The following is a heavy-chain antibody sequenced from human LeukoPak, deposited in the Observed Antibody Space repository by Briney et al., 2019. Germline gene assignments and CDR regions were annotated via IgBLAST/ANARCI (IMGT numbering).Heavy chain of an antibody. J-gene: IGHJ6*04. V-gene: IGHV3-21*01. CDR3: AGAYSSSGSLDV. Sequence: PGGSLRLSCAASGFTFSSYSKNWVRQAPGKGLEWVSSISSSSSYIYYADSVKGRFTISRDNAKNSLYLQMNSLRAEDTAVYYCAGAYSSSGSLDVWGKGTTVTVSS. CDR2: ISSSSSYI. CDR1: GFTFSSYS. D-gene: IGHD6-6*01.